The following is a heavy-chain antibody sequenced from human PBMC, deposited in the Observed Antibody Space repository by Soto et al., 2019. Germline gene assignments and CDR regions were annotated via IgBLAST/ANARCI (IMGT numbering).Heavy chain of an antibody. J-gene: IGHJ6*02. CDR2: IKSKTDGGTT. CDR1: GFTFSNAW. V-gene: IGHV3-15*07. Sequence: GSLRLSCAASGFTFSNAWMNWVRQAPGKGLEWVGRIKSKTDGGTTDYAAPVKGRFTISRDDSKNTLYLQMNSLKTEDTAVYYCTTTALTKGIADGMDVWGQGTTVTVSS. D-gene: IGHD6-13*01. CDR3: TTTALTKGIADGMDV.